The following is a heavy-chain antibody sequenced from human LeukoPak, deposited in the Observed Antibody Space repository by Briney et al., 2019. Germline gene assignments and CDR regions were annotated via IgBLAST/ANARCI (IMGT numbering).Heavy chain of an antibody. J-gene: IGHJ3*02. D-gene: IGHD3-9*01. V-gene: IGHV4-34*01. CDR3: ARGVRYFDWLLRAWDAFDI. Sequence: SETLSLTCAVYGGSFSGYYWSWIRQPPGKGLEWIGEINHSGSTNYNPSLKSRVTISVDTSKNQFSLKLSSVTAADTAVYYCARGVRYFDWLLRAWDAFDIWGQGTMVTVSS. CDR1: GGSFSGYY. CDR2: INHSGST.